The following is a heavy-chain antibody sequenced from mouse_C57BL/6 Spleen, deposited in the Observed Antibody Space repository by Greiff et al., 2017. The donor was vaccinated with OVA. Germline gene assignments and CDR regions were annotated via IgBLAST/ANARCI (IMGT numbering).Heavy chain of an antibody. Sequence: QVQLQQSGPELVKPGASVKISCKASGYAFSSSWMNWVKQRPGKGLEWIGRIYPGDGDTNYNGKVKGKATLTADKSSSTAYMQLSSLTSEDSAVYFCARYPFYDGYTMDYWGQGTSVTVSS. V-gene: IGHV1-82*01. CDR1: GYAFSSSW. CDR3: ARYPFYDGYTMDY. D-gene: IGHD2-3*01. CDR2: IYPGDGDT. J-gene: IGHJ4*01.